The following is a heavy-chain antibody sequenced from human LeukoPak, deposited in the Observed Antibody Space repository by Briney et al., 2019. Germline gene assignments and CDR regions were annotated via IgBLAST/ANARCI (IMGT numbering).Heavy chain of an antibody. CDR3: ARAGVVPAAIPSYYYMDV. Sequence: ASVKVSCKASGGTFSSYAISWVRQAPGQGLEWMGGIIPIFGTANYAQKFQGRVTITTDESTSTAYMELSSLRSEDTAVYYCARAGVVPAAIPSYYYMDVWGKGTTVTVSS. CDR2: IIPIFGTA. J-gene: IGHJ6*03. V-gene: IGHV1-69*05. D-gene: IGHD2-2*02. CDR1: GGTFSSYA.